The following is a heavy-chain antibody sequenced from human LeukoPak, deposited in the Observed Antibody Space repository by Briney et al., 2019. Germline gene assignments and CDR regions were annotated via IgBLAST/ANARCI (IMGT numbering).Heavy chain of an antibody. CDR2: INPSGGST. CDR1: GYTFIDYY. Sequence: ASVKVSCKTSGYTFIDYYMHWVRQAPGQGLEWMGIINPSGGSTSYAQKFQGRVTLTRDTSTSTVYMELSSLRSKDTAVYYCARDYGGNDGFDYWGQGTLVTVSS. D-gene: IGHD4-23*01. CDR3: ARDYGGNDGFDY. V-gene: IGHV1-46*01. J-gene: IGHJ4*02.